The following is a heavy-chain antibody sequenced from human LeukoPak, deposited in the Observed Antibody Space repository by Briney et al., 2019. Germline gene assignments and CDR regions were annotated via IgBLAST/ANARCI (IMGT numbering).Heavy chain of an antibody. CDR3: ARGGGKYQLLLDY. CDR2: IYTSGST. J-gene: IGHJ4*02. D-gene: IGHD2-2*01. Sequence: SETLSLTCTVSGVSISSYYWSWVRQPPGKGLEWIGRIYTSGSTNYNPSLKSRVTMSVDTSKNQFSLKLSSVTAADTAVYYCARGGGKYQLLLDYWGQGTLVTVSS. CDR1: GVSISSYY. V-gene: IGHV4-4*07.